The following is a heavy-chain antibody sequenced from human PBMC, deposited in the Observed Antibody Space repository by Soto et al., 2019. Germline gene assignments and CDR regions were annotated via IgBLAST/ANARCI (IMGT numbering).Heavy chain of an antibody. J-gene: IGHJ6*03. CDR1: GGSISSNY. CDR2: IYYSGST. CDR3: ANGPFYYMAV. Sequence: QVQLQESGPGLVKPSETLSLTCTVSGGSISSNYWRWIRQPPGKGLEWIGYIYYSGSTNYNPSLESRVTISVDTAKKQFSLKLSSVTAADTAVYYWANGPFYYMAVWGKGTTVTVSS. V-gene: IGHV4-59*08.